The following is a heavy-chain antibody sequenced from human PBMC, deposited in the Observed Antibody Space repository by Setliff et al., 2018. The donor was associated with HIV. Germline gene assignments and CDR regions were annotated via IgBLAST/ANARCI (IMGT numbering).Heavy chain of an antibody. D-gene: IGHD3-9*01. CDR3: ARTILRYFGWENPLPDAFDI. Sequence: WASVKVSCKASRYTFTSYGISWVRQAPGQGLEWMGWINTYKGNTNYAQKVQGRVTMTKDTSTSTAYLEVRSLRSDDTAVYYCARTILRYFGWENPLPDAFDIWGQGTMVTVSS. J-gene: IGHJ3*02. V-gene: IGHV1-18*01. CDR1: RYTFTSYG. CDR2: INTYKGNT.